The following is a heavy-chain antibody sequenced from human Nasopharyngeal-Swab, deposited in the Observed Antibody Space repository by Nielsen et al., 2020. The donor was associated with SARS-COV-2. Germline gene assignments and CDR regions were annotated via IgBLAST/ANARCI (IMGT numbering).Heavy chain of an antibody. CDR3: TRAEMTTIGVHN. CDR2: INPSGGST. CDR1: GYTFTSYY. D-gene: IGHD5-24*01. V-gene: IGHV1-46*01. J-gene: IGHJ4*02. Sequence: ASVKVSCKASGYTFTSYYMHWVRQAPGQGLEWMGIINPSGGSTSYAQKFQGRVTMTRDTSIRTVYMELSRLTSDDTAVYYCTRAEMTTIGVHNWGQGTLVTVSS.